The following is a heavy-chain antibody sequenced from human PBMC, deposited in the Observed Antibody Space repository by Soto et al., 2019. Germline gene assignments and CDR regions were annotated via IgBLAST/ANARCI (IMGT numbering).Heavy chain of an antibody. CDR3: ARVIELWSHRYPDAFDI. J-gene: IGHJ3*02. Sequence: EVQLVETGGGLIQPGGSLRLSCAASGFTVSSNYMSWVRQAPGKGLEWVSVIYSGGSTYYADSVKGRFTISRDNSKNTLYLQMNSLRAEDTAVYYCARVIELWSHRYPDAFDIWGQGTMVTVSS. V-gene: IGHV3-53*02. CDR2: IYSGGST. CDR1: GFTVSSNY. D-gene: IGHD5-18*01.